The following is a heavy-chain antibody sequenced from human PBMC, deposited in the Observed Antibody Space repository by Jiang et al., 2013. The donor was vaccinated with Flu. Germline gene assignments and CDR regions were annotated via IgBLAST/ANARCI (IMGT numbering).Heavy chain of an antibody. D-gene: IGHD4-17*01. CDR3: GTYGRNSETEYFQN. J-gene: IGHJ1*01. Sequence: GSGLVKPSQTLSLTCTVSGGSLTSTDYYWSWLRQHPGKGLEWIGYIYYSGGAWYNPSLRSRISLSVDTSKNQFSLIVNSVTAADTAVYYCGTYGRNSETEYFQNWGQGTLVTVSS. CDR2: IYYSGGA. V-gene: IGHV4-31*03. CDR1: GGSLTSTDYY.